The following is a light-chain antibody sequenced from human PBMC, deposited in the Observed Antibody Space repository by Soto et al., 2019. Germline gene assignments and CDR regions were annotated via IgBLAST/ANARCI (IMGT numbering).Light chain of an antibody. CDR1: QSFRGL. V-gene: IGKV3-20*01. J-gene: IGKJ1*01. Sequence: EVVLTQSPVTLSLSPGERATLSCRASQSFRGLLAWYQQKPGQAPRLLIYGASIRATGIPARFSGSGSGTEFTLTISRLEPEDFAVYYCQQYGDSPWTFGQGTKVDIK. CDR2: GAS. CDR3: QQYGDSPWT.